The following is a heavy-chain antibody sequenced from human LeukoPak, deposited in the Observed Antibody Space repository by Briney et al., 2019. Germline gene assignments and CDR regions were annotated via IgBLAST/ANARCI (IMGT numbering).Heavy chain of an antibody. CDR1: GGYISSYS. Sequence: PSETLSLTCTVSGGYISSYSWSWIRQPPGKGLEWIAYIYYNGSTKYNPSLKSRVTISVDTSKNQFSLNLNSVTAADTAVYYCARMGVGASTIYYYGMDVWGQGTTVTVSS. CDR3: ARMGVGASTIYYYGMDV. CDR2: IYYNGST. J-gene: IGHJ6*02. V-gene: IGHV4-59*01. D-gene: IGHD1-26*01.